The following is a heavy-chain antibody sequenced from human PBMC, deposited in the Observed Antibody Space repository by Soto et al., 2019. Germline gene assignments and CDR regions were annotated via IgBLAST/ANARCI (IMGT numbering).Heavy chain of an antibody. CDR2: INHSGST. J-gene: IGHJ4*02. CDR1: GGSFSGYY. CDR3: ARGQTYYYDSSGYWIFDY. Sequence: SETLSLTCAVYGGSFSGYYWSWIRQPPGKGLEWIGEINHSGSTNYNPSLKSRVTISVDTSKNQFSLKLSSVTAADTAVYYCARGQTYYYDSSGYWIFDYWGQGTLVT. V-gene: IGHV4-34*01. D-gene: IGHD3-22*01.